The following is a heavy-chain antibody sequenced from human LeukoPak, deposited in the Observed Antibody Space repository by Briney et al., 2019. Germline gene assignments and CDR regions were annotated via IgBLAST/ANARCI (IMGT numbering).Heavy chain of an antibody. CDR1: GFMFSNYY. D-gene: IGHD3-10*01. CDR3: ARGGYGHNMDV. CDR2: IKNAGIDT. V-gene: IGHV3-74*01. J-gene: IGHJ6*03. Sequence: PGGSLRLSCVGSGFMFSNYYKFWVRHAPGEGLVWVSRIKNAGIDTIYADSVKCRFTVSRDNAKNTVYLQMSSLRAEDTAVYYCARGGYGHNMDVWGEGTTVTVSS.